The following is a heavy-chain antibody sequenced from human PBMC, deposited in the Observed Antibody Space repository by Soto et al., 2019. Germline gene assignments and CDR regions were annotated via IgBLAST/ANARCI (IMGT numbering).Heavy chain of an antibody. CDR2: IYSGGST. CDR1: GFTVSGNY. V-gene: IGHV3-66*01. D-gene: IGHD4-17*01. CDR3: ARNYGGNLHALDI. J-gene: IGHJ3*02. Sequence: EVPLVESGGGLVQPGGSLRLSCAASGFTVSGNYMTWVRQAPGQGLEWVSVIYSGGSTYYADSVKGRFTVSRDNSKNTLYLQMNSLRAEDTAVYYCARNYGGNLHALDIWGQGTMVTVSS.